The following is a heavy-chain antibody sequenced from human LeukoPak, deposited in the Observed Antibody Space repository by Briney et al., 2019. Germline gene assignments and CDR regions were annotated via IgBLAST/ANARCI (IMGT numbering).Heavy chain of an antibody. V-gene: IGHV3-23*01. Sequence: GGSLRLSCAASGFTFSSFAMTWVRQAPGKGLEWVSTVSGSAGRTDYADSVKGRFTISRDNLKNTLYLQMNGLRAEDTAVYYCAKNRGHCVDGVCHNYYYMDVWGRGATVTVSS. CDR1: GFTFSSFA. CDR2: VSGSAGRT. D-gene: IGHD2-8*02. J-gene: IGHJ6*03. CDR3: AKNRGHCVDGVCHNYYYMDV.